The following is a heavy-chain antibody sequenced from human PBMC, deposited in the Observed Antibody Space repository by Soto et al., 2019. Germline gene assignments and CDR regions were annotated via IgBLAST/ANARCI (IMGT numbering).Heavy chain of an antibody. CDR2: VNYNGNT. D-gene: IGHD2-21*01. V-gene: IGHV4-39*01. CDR3: ARHPYSLQETFDS. CDR1: GGSMSSSAYF. J-gene: IGHJ4*02. Sequence: SETLSLTCAVSGGSMSSSAYFWAWVRQPPGKPLEWIGSVNYNGNTYYNPSLRSRVTISMDPFKNQFSLRLTSVTAADTAVFYCARHPYSLQETFDSWGQGALVTVYS.